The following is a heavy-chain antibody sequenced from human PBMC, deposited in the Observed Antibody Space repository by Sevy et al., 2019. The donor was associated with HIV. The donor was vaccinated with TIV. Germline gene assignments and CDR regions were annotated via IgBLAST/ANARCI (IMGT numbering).Heavy chain of an antibody. J-gene: IGHJ4*02. Sequence: GGSLRLSCAASGFSFSSSEMHWVRQGPGKGLEWVAVASFDGTNQYYADSVKGRFTISRDNSKNTVYLHMNSLRADDTAVYYCANGGGPGYSNAWYGISYWGQGALVTVSS. CDR3: ANGGGPGYSNAWYGISY. CDR2: ASFDGTNQ. D-gene: IGHD6-19*01. V-gene: IGHV3-30*18. CDR1: GFSFSSSE.